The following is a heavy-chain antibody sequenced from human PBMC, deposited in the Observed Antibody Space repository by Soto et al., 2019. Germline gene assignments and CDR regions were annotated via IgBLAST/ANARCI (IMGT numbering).Heavy chain of an antibody. CDR2: IIPIFGTA. V-gene: IGHV1-69*13. D-gene: IGHD3-22*01. Sequence: SVKVSCKASGGTFSSYAISWVRQAPGQGLEWMGGIIPIFGTANYAQKFQGRVTITADESTSTAYMELSSLRSEDTAVYYCARDSLYYDDSSGPHYYYGMDVCGQGTPVTVSS. CDR1: GGTFSSYA. CDR3: ARDSLYYDDSSGPHYYYGMDV. J-gene: IGHJ6*02.